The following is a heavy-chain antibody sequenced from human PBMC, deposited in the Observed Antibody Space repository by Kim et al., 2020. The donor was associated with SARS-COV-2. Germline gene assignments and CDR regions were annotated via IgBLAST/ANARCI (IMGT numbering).Heavy chain of an antibody. CDR1: GFTFSTYW. V-gene: IGHV3-74*01. J-gene: IGHJ5*02. D-gene: IGHD3-22*01. Sequence: GGSLRLSCAASGFTFSTYWMNWVRQAPGKGLVWVSRIKSDGSSTSYADSVKGRFTISRDNAKNTLYLQMNSLRAEDAAVYYCARGGDSSGLFEAWGQGTLVTVSS. CDR2: IKSDGSST. CDR3: ARGGDSSGLFEA.